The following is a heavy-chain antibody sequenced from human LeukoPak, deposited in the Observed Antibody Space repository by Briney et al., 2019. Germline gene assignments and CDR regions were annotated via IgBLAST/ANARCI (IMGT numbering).Heavy chain of an antibody. CDR1: GFTFSSYG. J-gene: IGHJ6*02. CDR2: ISYDGSNK. Sequence: PGGSLRLSCAASGFTFSSYGMHWVRQAPGKGLEWVAVISYDGSNKYYADSVKGRFTISRDNSKNTLYLQMNSLRVEDTAVYYCARGVQQLVLTPPRVGYGMDVWGQGTTVTVSS. D-gene: IGHD6-13*01. CDR3: ARGVQQLVLTPPRVGYGMDV. V-gene: IGHV3-30*03.